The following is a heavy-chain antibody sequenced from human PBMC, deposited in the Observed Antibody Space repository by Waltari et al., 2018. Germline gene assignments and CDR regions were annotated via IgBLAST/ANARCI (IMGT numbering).Heavy chain of an antibody. D-gene: IGHD3-9*01. Sequence: QGQVVQSGAEVKKPGASVQVSCKASGYTFTSYTMHWVRQAPGQSLEWMGWINAGNGKTKYSQRFQGRVIITRDTSATTAYMDLSGLRPEDTAVYYCARSILSGFSSWGQGTLVTVSS. CDR1: GYTFTSYT. J-gene: IGHJ4*02. V-gene: IGHV1-3*01. CDR3: ARSILSGFSS. CDR2: INAGNGKT.